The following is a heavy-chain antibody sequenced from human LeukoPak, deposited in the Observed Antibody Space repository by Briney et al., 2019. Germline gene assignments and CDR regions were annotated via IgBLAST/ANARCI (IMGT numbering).Heavy chain of an antibody. J-gene: IGHJ4*02. Sequence: PSETLSLTCTVSGGSINSFYWSWIRQPAGKGLEWIGRIYSSGSTNYNPSLKSRVSMSVDTSKNQFSLKLTSVTAADTAVYYCARGGKATVVTMWGQGILVTVSS. CDR1: GGSINSFY. D-gene: IGHD4-23*01. V-gene: IGHV4-4*07. CDR3: ARGGKATVVTM. CDR2: IYSSGST.